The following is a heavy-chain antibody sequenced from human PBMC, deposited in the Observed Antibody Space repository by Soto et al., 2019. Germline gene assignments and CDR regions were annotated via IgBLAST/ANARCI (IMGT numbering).Heavy chain of an antibody. V-gene: IGHV3-33*01. J-gene: IGHJ4*02. CDR2: IWYDGSDK. Sequence: PGGSLRLSCAASGFTFSSHGMHWVRQAPGKGLEWVAVIWYDGSDKYYADSVKGRFTISRDNSKNTLYLQMNSLRAEDTAVYYCARGGGHMFYYFDYWGRGTLVTVSS. D-gene: IGHD5-18*01. CDR1: GFTFSSHG. CDR3: ARGGGHMFYYFDY.